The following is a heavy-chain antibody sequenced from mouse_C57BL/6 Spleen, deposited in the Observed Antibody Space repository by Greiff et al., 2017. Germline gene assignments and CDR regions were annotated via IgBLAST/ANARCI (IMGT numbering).Heavy chain of an antibody. J-gene: IGHJ4*01. V-gene: IGHV1-22*01. CDR3: ARRLDSSGYAGDY. CDR1: GYTFTDYN. Sequence: VQLQQSGPELVKPGASVKMSCKASGYTFTDYNMHWVKQSHGKSLEWIGYINPNNGGTSYNQKFKGKATLTVNKSSSTAYMELRSLTSEDSAVYYCARRLDSSGYAGDYWGQGTSVTVSS. D-gene: IGHD3-2*02. CDR2: INPNNGGT.